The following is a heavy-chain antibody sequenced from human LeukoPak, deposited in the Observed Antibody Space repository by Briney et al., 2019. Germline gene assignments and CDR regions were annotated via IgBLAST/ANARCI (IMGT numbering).Heavy chain of an antibody. CDR2: INHSGST. J-gene: IGHJ4*02. Sequence: PGGSLRLSCAASGFTFSSYWMSWVRQPPGKGLEWIGEINHSGSTNYNPSLKSRVTISVDTSKNQFSLKLSSVTAADTAVYYCARGPRGYQLLYSDYWGQGTLVTVSS. CDR3: ARGPRGYQLLYSDY. D-gene: IGHD2-2*01. V-gene: IGHV4-34*01. CDR1: GFTFSSYW.